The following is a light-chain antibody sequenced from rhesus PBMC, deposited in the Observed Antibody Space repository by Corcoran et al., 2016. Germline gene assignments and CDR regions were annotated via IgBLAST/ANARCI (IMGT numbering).Light chain of an antibody. J-gene: IGKJ4*01. CDR3: QQYNDLLT. Sequence: EIVMTQSPATLSLSPGETATLSCRASQSVGSYLAWYQQKPGQAPKLLVHSAYFRATGIPDRLSGSGSRTDFTLTISRLEPEDVGVYHCQQYNDLLTFGGGTKVEIK. V-gene: IGKV3-40*01. CDR2: SAY. CDR1: QSVGSY.